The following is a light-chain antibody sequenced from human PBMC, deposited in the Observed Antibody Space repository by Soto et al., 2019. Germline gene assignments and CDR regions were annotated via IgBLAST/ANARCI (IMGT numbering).Light chain of an antibody. V-gene: IGKV1-39*01. Sequence: DIQMTQSPSSLSASVGDRGTITCRASQSISSYLNWYQQKPGKAPKLLIYAASSLQRGVPSRFSGSGSGTYFTLTISSLQPEDFATYYCQQSYCTWYTFGQWTKLEIK. CDR3: QQSYCTWYT. J-gene: IGKJ2*01. CDR1: QSISSY. CDR2: AAS.